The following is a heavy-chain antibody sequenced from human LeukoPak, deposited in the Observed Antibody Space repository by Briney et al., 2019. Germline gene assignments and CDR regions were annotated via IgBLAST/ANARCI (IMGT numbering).Heavy chain of an antibody. D-gene: IGHD3-22*01. V-gene: IGHV1-2*02. Sequence: ASVKVSCKASGYTFTGYYMHWVRQAPGQGLEWMGWINPNSGGTNYAQKLQGRVTMATDTSTSTAYMELRSLRSDDTAVYYCARHPYYYDSSGHTHGLDVWGQGTTVTVSS. CDR2: INPNSGGT. CDR3: ARHPYYYDSSGHTHGLDV. CDR1: GYTFTGYY. J-gene: IGHJ6*02.